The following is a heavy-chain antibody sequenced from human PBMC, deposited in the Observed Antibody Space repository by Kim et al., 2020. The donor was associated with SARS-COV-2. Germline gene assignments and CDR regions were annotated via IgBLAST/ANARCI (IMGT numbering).Heavy chain of an antibody. CDR3: ARPHYYDSSGYSGYFDY. Sequence: VKGRFTISRDNAKNSLYLQMNSLRDEDTAVYYCARPHYYDSSGYSGYFDYWGQGTLVTVSS. J-gene: IGHJ4*02. V-gene: IGHV3-48*02. D-gene: IGHD3-22*01.